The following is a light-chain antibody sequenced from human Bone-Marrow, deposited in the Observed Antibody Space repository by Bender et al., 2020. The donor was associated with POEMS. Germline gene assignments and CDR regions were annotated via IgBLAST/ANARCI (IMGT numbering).Light chain of an antibody. CDR3: STYTRSTTQV. V-gene: IGLV2-14*02. CDR1: SSDVGSYNL. CDR2: DVS. Sequence: QSALTQPASVSGSPGQSLTISCTGTSSDVGSYNLVSWYQQHPGKAPKVMIYDVSKRPSGVSDRVSGSKSGNTASLTISGLQADDEGDYYCSTYTRSTTQVFGGGTKLTVL. J-gene: IGLJ3*02.